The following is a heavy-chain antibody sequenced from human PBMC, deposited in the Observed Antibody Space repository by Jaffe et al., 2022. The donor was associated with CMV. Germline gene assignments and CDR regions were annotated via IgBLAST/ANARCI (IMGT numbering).Heavy chain of an antibody. V-gene: IGHV3-49*04. CDR2: IRSKAYGGTT. D-gene: IGHD3-22*01. CDR1: GFTFGDYA. J-gene: IGHJ3*02. CDR3: TRDPNYYDSSGYYRDAFDI. Sequence: EVQLVESGGGLVQPGRSLRLSCTASGFTFGDYAMSWVRQAPGKGLEWVGFIRSKAYGGTTEYAASVKGRFTISRDDSKSIAYLQMNSLKTEDTAVYYCTRDPNYYDSSGYYRDAFDIWGQGTMVTVSS.